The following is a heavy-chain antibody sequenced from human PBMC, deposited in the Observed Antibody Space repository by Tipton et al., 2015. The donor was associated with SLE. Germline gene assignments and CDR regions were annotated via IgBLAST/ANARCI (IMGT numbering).Heavy chain of an antibody. D-gene: IGHD2-15*01. CDR1: GLTVSSSY. Sequence: GSLRLSCAVSGLTVSSSYMSWVRQAPGKGLEWVSVIYSGGYTYYADSVKGRFTISRDNPKNSLYLQMNSLRAEDTAVYYCAREGPSWYYYYYMDVWGKGTTVTVSS. J-gene: IGHJ6*03. V-gene: IGHV3-53*01. CDR2: IYSGGYT. CDR3: AREGPSWYYYYYMDV.